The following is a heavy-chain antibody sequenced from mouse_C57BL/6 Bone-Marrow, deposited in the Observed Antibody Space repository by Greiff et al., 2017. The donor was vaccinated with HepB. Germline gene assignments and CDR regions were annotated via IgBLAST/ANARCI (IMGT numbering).Heavy chain of an antibody. CDR1: GYTFTSYW. Sequence: QVQLKQPGAELVKPGASVKLSCKASGYTFTSYWMHWVKQRPGQGLEWIGMIHPNSGSTNYNEKFKSKATLTVDKSSSTAYMQLSSLTSEDSAVYYCARYGWLLSFAYWGQGTLVTVSA. D-gene: IGHD2-3*01. V-gene: IGHV1-64*01. J-gene: IGHJ3*01. CDR3: ARYGWLLSFAY. CDR2: IHPNSGST.